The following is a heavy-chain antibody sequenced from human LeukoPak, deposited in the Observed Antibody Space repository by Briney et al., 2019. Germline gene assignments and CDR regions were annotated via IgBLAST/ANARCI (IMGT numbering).Heavy chain of an antibody. CDR3: ARDLGASAFDI. Sequence: KSSEPLSLTCTVSGGSISSYYWSWIRQPAGKGLEWIGRIYTSGSTNYNPSLKSRVTISVDKSKNQFSLKLSSVTAADTAVYYCARDLGASAFDIWGQGTMVTVSS. CDR2: IYTSGST. V-gene: IGHV4-4*07. D-gene: IGHD1-26*01. J-gene: IGHJ3*02. CDR1: GGSISSYY.